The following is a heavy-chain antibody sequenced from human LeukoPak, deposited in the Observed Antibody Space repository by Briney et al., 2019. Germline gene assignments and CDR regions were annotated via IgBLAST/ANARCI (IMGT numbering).Heavy chain of an antibody. CDR2: MRFDATIK. Sequence: SCKASGYTFTSYDINWVRQAPGKGLEWMAYMRFDATIKFTADSGRFTVSRDSSKNTLYLHMDRLRPEDTAVYYCATGHRISPLPPDYWGQGTLVTVSS. CDR1: GYTFTSYD. CDR3: ATGHRISPLPPDY. J-gene: IGHJ4*02. V-gene: IGHV3-30*02. D-gene: IGHD2-15*01.